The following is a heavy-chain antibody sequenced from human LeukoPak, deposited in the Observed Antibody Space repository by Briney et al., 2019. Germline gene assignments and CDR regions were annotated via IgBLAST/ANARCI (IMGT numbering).Heavy chain of an antibody. CDR3: ARGFGYYYGMDV. Sequence: PSETLSLTCTVSGGSLSSYYWRWIRQPPGEGLEWIGYIYYSGSTNYNPSLTSRVTISVDTSKNQFSLKLSSVTAADTAVYYCARGFGYYYGMDVWGQGTTVTVSS. J-gene: IGHJ6*02. D-gene: IGHD3-10*01. CDR1: GGSLSSYY. CDR2: IYYSGST. V-gene: IGHV4-59*01.